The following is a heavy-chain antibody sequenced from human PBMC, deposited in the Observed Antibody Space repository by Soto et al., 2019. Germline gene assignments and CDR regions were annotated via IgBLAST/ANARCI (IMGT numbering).Heavy chain of an antibody. CDR3: ARAQGSSTSLDIYYDYFYGMDV. CDR1: GGTFSSYA. D-gene: IGHD2-2*01. V-gene: IGHV1-69*01. Sequence: QVQLVQSGAEVKKPGSSVKVSCKASGGTFSSYAISWVRQAPGQGLEWMGGLIPISDTTNYTQKSQGRVTITADESTSTGSMELSSLRSEDTAVYYCARAQGSSTSLDIYYDYFYGMDVWGQGSTVTVSS. CDR2: LIPISDTT. J-gene: IGHJ6*02.